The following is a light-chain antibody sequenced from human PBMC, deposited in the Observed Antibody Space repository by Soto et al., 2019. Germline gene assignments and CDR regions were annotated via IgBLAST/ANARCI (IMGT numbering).Light chain of an antibody. CDR3: QHLNNYPPFS. CDR1: QDINTF. CDR2: GTF. J-gene: IGKJ3*01. V-gene: IGKV1-9*01. Sequence: IQLTQSPSSLSASVGDRVSITCRASQDINTFLAWYQQKEGKAPKLLISGTFTLQNGVPSRFNGSGSGTDFTLTISRLQPEDLSTYYCQHLNNYPPFSFGPGTTVHLE.